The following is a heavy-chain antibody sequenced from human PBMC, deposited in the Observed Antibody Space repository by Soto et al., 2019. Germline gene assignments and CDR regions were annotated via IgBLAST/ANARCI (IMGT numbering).Heavy chain of an antibody. Sequence: ETLSLTCTVSGGSVSNSNYYWGWIRQSPGKGLEWVGSVYYRGRSYSKSSVKSRVTISVDTSKNQFSLNLNSVTASDTAVYFCVSQRTSVLTQAYFDYWGPGALVTVSS. V-gene: IGHV4-39*01. CDR3: VSQRTSVLTQAYFDY. D-gene: IGHD2-8*01. CDR2: VYYRGRS. CDR1: GGSVSNSNYY. J-gene: IGHJ4*02.